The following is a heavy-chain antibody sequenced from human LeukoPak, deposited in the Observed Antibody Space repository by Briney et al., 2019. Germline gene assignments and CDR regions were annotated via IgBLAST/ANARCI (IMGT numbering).Heavy chain of an antibody. CDR2: IITIFGTA. D-gene: IGHD3-10*01. Sequence: SVKVSCKASGGTFSSYAISWVRQAPGQGLEWMGGIITIFGTANYAQKFQGRVTITTDESTSTAYMELSSLRSEDTAVYYCARGFYGSGSYYNPNWFDPWGQGTLVTVSS. CDR3: ARGFYGSGSYYNPNWFDP. V-gene: IGHV1-69*05. CDR1: GGTFSSYA. J-gene: IGHJ5*02.